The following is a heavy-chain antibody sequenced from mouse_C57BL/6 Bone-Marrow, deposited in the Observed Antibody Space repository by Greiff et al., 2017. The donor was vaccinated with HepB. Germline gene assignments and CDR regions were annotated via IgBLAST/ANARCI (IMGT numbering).Heavy chain of an antibody. Sequence: VQLQQPGAELVMPGALVKLSCKASGYTFSSYWMHWVRQRPGQGLEWIGEIDPSDSYTNYNQKFKGKSTLTVDKSSSTSYMQLSSLSSEDSAVYYCARLTGFAYWGHGTRVAVSA. V-gene: IGHV1-69*01. CDR2: IDPSDSYT. CDR3: ARLTGFAY. D-gene: IGHD1-1*01. J-gene: IGHJ3*01. CDR1: GYTFSSYW.